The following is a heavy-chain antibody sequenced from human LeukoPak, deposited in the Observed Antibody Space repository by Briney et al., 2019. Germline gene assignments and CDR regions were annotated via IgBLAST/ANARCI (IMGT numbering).Heavy chain of an antibody. CDR1: GFTFSSYW. CDR2: INSDGSST. Sequence: GGSLRLSCAASGFTFSSYWMYWVRQAPGKGLVWVSRINSDGSSTNYADSVKGRFTISRDNAKNTLYLQMNSLRVEDTAVYYCAGSSGGFNWFDPWGQGTLVTVSS. CDR3: AGSSGGFNWFDP. J-gene: IGHJ5*02. D-gene: IGHD3-22*01. V-gene: IGHV3-74*01.